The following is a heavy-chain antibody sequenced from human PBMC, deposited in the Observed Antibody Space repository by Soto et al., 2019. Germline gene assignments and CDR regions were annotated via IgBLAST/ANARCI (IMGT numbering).Heavy chain of an antibody. CDR3: AKSRGRLLWLSEIYYFHX. D-gene: IGHD3-10*01. J-gene: IGHJ4*02. CDR1: GFSFSSFA. V-gene: IGHV3-23*01. CDR2: VIYSGGTT. Sequence: GGSLRLSCAASGFSFSSFAMSWVRQAPGKGLEWVASVIYSGGTTYYVYSVKGRFTISRDNSSNTLYLQMEGLIAEDTALYYCAKSRGRLLWLSEIYYFHXWGQGTSVTVSX.